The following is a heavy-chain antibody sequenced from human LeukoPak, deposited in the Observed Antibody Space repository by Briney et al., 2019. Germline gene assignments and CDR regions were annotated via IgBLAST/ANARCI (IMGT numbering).Heavy chain of an antibody. J-gene: IGHJ4*02. CDR2: IYYSGST. Sequence: SETLSLTCTVSGGSISSSSYYWGWIRQPPGKGLEWIGYIYYSGSTYYNPSLKSRVTISVDASKNQFSLKLSSVTAADTAVYYCARGRVVYYYDSSGYRRYYFDYWGQGTLVTVSS. CDR1: GGSISSSSYY. CDR3: ARGRVVYYYDSSGYRRYYFDY. V-gene: IGHV4-30-4*08. D-gene: IGHD3-22*01.